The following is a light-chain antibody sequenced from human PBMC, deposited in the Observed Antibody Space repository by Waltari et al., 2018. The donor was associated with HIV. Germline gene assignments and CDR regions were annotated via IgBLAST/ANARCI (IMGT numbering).Light chain of an antibody. CDR3: AAWDDGLNAL. CDR2: HNN. J-gene: IGLJ2*01. V-gene: IGLV1-44*01. Sequence: SVLTQPPSASGTAGQRVTISCSGGRCTIAVTSVTWYQHLPGTAPRLLIHHNNQRPSGVPDRFSGSKSGTSASLAISGLQSEDEGDYYCAAWDDGLNALFGGGTKLTVL. CDR1: RCTIAVTS.